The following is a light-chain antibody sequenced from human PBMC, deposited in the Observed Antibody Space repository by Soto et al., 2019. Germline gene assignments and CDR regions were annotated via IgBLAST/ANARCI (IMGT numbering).Light chain of an antibody. Sequence: DIQMTQSPSTLSASVGDRVTITCRASQSISVWLAWYQQKAGKAPNLLIYKASTLKSGVPSRFSGSGSGTEFTLTIISLQPDDFATYYCQHYNSYSEAFGQGAKVDIK. CDR1: QSISVW. J-gene: IGKJ1*01. CDR3: QHYNSYSEA. CDR2: KAS. V-gene: IGKV1-5*03.